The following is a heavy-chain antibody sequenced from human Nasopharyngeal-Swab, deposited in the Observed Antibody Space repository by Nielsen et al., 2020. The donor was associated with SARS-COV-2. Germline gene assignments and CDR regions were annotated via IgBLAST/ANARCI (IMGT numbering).Heavy chain of an antibody. Sequence: SCTVSGGSISSGDYYWRWIRQPPGKGLEWIGYIYYSGSTYYNPSLKSRVTISVDTSKNQFSLKLSSVTAADTAVYYCARSVYYYDSSGPPPPRYYYYYYMDVWGKGTTVTVSS. CDR1: GGSISSGDYY. V-gene: IGHV4-30-4*08. D-gene: IGHD3-22*01. J-gene: IGHJ6*03. CDR3: ARSVYYYDSSGPPPPRYYYYYYMDV. CDR2: IYYSGST.